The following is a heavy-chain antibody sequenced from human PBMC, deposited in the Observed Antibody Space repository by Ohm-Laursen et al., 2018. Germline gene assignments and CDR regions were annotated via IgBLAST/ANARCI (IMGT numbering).Heavy chain of an antibody. Sequence: SLRLSCSASGFTFRSYEMNWVRQAPGKGLEWVSSITSSTSTIYYGDSVKGRFSISRDNANKLVCLQMNSLRAEDTAVYYCARAWEGATTRYFDYWGQGALVSVSS. CDR1: GFTFRSYE. CDR3: ARAWEGATTRYFDY. J-gene: IGHJ4*02. D-gene: IGHD1-26*01. CDR2: ITSSTSTI. V-gene: IGHV3-48*03.